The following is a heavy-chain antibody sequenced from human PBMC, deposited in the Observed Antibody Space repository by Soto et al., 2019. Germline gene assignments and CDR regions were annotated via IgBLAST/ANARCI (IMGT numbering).Heavy chain of an antibody. V-gene: IGHV3-30-3*01. CDR3: ARDGCPYSSGCGWFGP. D-gene: IGHD6-19*01. Sequence: GGSLRLSCAASGFTFSSYAMHWVRQAPGKGLEWVAVISYDGSNKYYADSVKGRFTISRDNSKNTLYLQMNSLRAEDTAVYYCARDGCPYSSGCGWFGPWGQGTLVTVSS. CDR2: ISYDGSNK. CDR1: GFTFSSYA. J-gene: IGHJ5*02.